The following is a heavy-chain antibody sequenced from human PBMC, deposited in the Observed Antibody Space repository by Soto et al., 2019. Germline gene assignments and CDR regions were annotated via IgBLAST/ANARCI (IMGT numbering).Heavy chain of an antibody. J-gene: IGHJ4*02. V-gene: IGHV1-18*01. CDR2: ISAYNGNT. CDR1: FYPLTSYG. Sequence: KVSCKSSFYPLTSYGISWVRQAPGQGLEWMGWISAYNGNTNYAQKLQGRVTMTTDTSTSTAYMELRSLRSDDTAVYYCASEDSSGYYGYWGQGTLVTVSS. D-gene: IGHD3-22*01. CDR3: ASEDSSGYYGY.